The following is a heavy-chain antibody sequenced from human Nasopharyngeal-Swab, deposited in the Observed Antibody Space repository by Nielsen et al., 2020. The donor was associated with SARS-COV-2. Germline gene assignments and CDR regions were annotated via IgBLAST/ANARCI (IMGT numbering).Heavy chain of an antibody. V-gene: IGHV1-18*01. CDR1: GYTFTSYG. J-gene: IGHJ6*02. Sequence: ASVKVSCKASGYTFTSYGISWVRQAPAQGLEWMGWISAYNGNTNYAQKLQGRVTMTTDTSTSTAYMELRSLRSDDTAVYYCARDHSPIFCSSTSCHLYYYYGMDVWGQGTTVTVSS. CDR3: ARDHSPIFCSSTSCHLYYYYGMDV. D-gene: IGHD2-2*01. CDR2: ISAYNGNT.